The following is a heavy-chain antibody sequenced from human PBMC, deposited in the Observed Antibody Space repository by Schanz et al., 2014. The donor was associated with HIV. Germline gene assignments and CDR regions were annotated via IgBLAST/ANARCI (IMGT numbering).Heavy chain of an antibody. V-gene: IGHV3-30-3*01. Sequence: QVQLVESGGGVVQPGRSQRLSCAASGFTLSSYTMTWVRQAPGKGLEWVAVISYDGSNKNYADSVKGRFTISRDNSKNTLYLQMNSLRAEDTAVYYCARDVSHDSSGHYSDYYYGMDVWGQGTTVTVSS. J-gene: IGHJ6*02. CDR3: ARDVSHDSSGHYSDYYYGMDV. CDR2: ISYDGSNK. CDR1: GFTLSSYT. D-gene: IGHD3-22*01.